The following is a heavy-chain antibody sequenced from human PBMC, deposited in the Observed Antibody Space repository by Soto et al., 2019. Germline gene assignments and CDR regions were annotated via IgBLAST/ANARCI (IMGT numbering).Heavy chain of an antibody. CDR1: GFTFSSYW. Sequence: EVQLVESGGGLVQPGGSLRLSCAASGFTFSSYWMSWVRQAPGKGLEWVANIKQDGSEKYYVDSVKGRFTISRDNAKNSLYLQMNSLRAEDTAVYYCARDFSSPSSYSSNYYYMDVWGKGTTVTVSS. CDR3: ARDFSSPSSYSSNYYYMDV. CDR2: IKQDGSEK. D-gene: IGHD6-13*01. V-gene: IGHV3-7*01. J-gene: IGHJ6*03.